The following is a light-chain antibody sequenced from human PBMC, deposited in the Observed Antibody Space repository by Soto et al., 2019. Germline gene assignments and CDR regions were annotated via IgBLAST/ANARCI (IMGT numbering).Light chain of an antibody. CDR2: GAS. CDR1: QSISSSY. Sequence: EIVLTQYPGTLSLSPGERATLSCRASQSISSSYLAWYQQKPGQAPRLLVYGASSRATGIPDRFIGSGSGTNFTLTICRLEPEDFAVYYCQQYGSSRFTFGPGTKVDIK. J-gene: IGKJ3*01. CDR3: QQYGSSRFT. V-gene: IGKV3-20*01.